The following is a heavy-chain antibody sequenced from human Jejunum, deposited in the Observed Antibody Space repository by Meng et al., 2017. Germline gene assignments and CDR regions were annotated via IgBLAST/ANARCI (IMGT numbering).Heavy chain of an antibody. D-gene: IGHD7-27*01. CDR1: GGSISRYY. J-gene: IGHJ4*02. CDR3: ARAGPGATGDLNY. V-gene: IGHV4-59*01. Sequence: SETLSLTCTVSGGSISRYYWNWIRQPPGKGLEWIGYINYSGSTYYNPSLKSRVTISVDTSKNQFSLTLSSVTAADTAVYYCARAGPGATGDLNYWGQGTLVTVSS. CDR2: INYSGST.